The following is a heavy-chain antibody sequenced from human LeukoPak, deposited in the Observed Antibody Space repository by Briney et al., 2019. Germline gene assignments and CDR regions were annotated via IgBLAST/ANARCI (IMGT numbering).Heavy chain of an antibody. V-gene: IGHV3-23*01. CDR2: ISGSGGST. CDR1: GFTFSSYA. Sequence: GGSLRLSCAASGFTFSSYAMSWVRQAPGKGLEWVSAISGSGGSTYYADSVKGRFTISRDNSKNTLYLQMNSLRAEDTAVYYCAKGRRPSTGGLVAFDYWGQGTLVTVSS. J-gene: IGHJ4*02. CDR3: AKGRRPSTGGLVAFDY. D-gene: IGHD7-27*01.